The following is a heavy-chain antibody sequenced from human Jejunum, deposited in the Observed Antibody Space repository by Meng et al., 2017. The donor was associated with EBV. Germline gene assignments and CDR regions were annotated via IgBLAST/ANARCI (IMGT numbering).Heavy chain of an antibody. CDR2: IFYTGNT. Sequence: QVPLPDSGPLLAKPSHTLSLTCAVSGDTLFNGGHYWTWILQASGKGLEWIGFIFYTGNTSYNPSLKSRVTISLDISKNQFSLNLTSVTAADTAVYYCARDTNGDYGWVDPWGQGTLVTVSS. J-gene: IGHJ5*02. D-gene: IGHD4-17*01. V-gene: IGHV4-30-4*01. CDR1: GDTLFNGGHY. CDR3: ARDTNGDYGWVDP.